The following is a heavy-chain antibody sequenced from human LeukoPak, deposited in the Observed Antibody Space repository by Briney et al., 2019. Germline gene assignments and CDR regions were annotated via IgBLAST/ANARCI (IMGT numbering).Heavy chain of an antibody. V-gene: IGHV5-51*01. J-gene: IGHJ4*02. Sequence: GESLKISCKGSGYSFTSYWIGWVRQMSGEGLEWMGIIYPGDSDTRYSPSFQGQVTISADKSISTAYLQWSSLKASDTAMYYCARSRIYSSGWSDYWGQGTLVTVSS. CDR3: ARSRIYSSGWSDY. D-gene: IGHD6-19*01. CDR2: IYPGDSDT. CDR1: GYSFTSYW.